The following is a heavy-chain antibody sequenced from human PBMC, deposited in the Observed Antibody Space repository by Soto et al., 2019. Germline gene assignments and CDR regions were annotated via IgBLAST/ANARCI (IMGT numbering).Heavy chain of an antibody. CDR1: GGSISSSSYY. CDR2: IYYSGST. CDR3: ARHRAAAGDLGYFQH. V-gene: IGHV4-39*01. J-gene: IGHJ1*01. D-gene: IGHD6-13*01. Sequence: SETLSLTCTVSGGSISSSSYYWGWIRQPPGKGLEWIGSIYYSGSTYYNPSLKSRVTISVDTSKNQFSLKLSSVTAADTAVYYCARHRAAAGDLGYFQHWGQGTLVTVSS.